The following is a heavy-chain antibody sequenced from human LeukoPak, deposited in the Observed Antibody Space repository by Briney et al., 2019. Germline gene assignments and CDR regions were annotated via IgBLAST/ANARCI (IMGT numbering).Heavy chain of an antibody. D-gene: IGHD2-2*01. CDR3: VKHSAPVLAAARFDY. CDR1: GFTFSSYA. CDR2: ISGSGTNT. Sequence: GGSLRLSCAASGFTFSSYAMSWVRQAPGKGLEWVSVISGSGTNTYYADSVKGRFTISRDNSKNTLYLQMNSLRAEDTALYYCVKHSAPVLAAARFDYWGQGNLVTVSS. V-gene: IGHV3-23*01. J-gene: IGHJ4*02.